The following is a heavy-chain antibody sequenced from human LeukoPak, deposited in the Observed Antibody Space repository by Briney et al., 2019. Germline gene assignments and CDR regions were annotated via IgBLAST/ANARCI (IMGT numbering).Heavy chain of an antibody. D-gene: IGHD2-2*01. CDR2: MYNSGST. Sequence: PSETLSLTCTVSGGSVSSGSYYWSWIRQPPGRGLEWIGYMYNSGSTYYNPSLKSRVTISGDTSKNQFSLKLTSVTAADTAVYYCARLGGPAAVDYWGQGTLVTVSS. V-gene: IGHV4-61*01. CDR1: GGSVSSGSYY. J-gene: IGHJ4*02. CDR3: ARLGGPAAVDY.